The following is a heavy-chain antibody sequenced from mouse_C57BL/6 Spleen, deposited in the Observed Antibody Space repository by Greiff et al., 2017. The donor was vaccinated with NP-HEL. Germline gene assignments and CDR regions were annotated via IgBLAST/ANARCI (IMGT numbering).Heavy chain of an antibody. CDR1: GYAFSSSW. CDR2: IYPGDGDT. V-gene: IGHV1-82*01. Sequence: VQLQQSGPELVKPGASVKISCKASGYAFSSSWMNWVKQRPGKGLEWIGRIYPGDGDTNYNGKFKGKATLTADKSSSPAYMQLSSLTSEDSAVYFCARDGLGPFDYWGQGTTLTVSS. J-gene: IGHJ2*01. CDR3: ARDGLGPFDY. D-gene: IGHD3-1*01.